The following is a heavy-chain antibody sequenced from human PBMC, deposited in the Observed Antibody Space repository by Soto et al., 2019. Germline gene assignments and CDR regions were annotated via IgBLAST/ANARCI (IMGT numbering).Heavy chain of an antibody. CDR1: GGSFSGYY. Sequence: SETLSLTCAVYGGSFSGYYWSWIRQPPGKGLEWIGEINHSGSTNYNPSLKSRVTISVDTSKNQFSLKLSSVTAADTAVYYCARLYDTAMAGYYYYYMDVWGKGTTVTVSS. CDR2: INHSGST. V-gene: IGHV4-34*01. D-gene: IGHD5-18*01. CDR3: ARLYDTAMAGYYYYYMDV. J-gene: IGHJ6*03.